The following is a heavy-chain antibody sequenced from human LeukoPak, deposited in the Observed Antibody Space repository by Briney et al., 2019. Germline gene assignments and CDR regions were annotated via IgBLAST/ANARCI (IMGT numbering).Heavy chain of an antibody. CDR3: ARLIAVAMAAFDI. Sequence: SETLSLTCTVSGGSISSSSYYWGWIRQPPGKGLEWIGSIYYSGSTYYNPSLKSRVTISVDTSKNQFSLKLSSVTAADTAVYYCARLIAVAMAAFDIWGQGTMVTVSS. CDR1: GGSISSSSYY. CDR2: IYYSGST. V-gene: IGHV4-39*01. D-gene: IGHD6-19*01. J-gene: IGHJ3*02.